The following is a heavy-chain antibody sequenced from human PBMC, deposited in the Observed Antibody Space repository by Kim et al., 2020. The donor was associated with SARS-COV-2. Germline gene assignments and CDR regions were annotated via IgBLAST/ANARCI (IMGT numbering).Heavy chain of an antibody. CDR1: GGSINSDTSY. D-gene: IGHD6-19*01. J-gene: IGHJ5*02. CDR2: IYFSGTT. V-gene: IGHV4-39*01. Sequence: SETLSLTCTVSGGSINSDTSYWGWIRQPPGKGLEWIGTIYFSGTTYYSTSLKSRVTVSVDTSKSQFSLKLNSVTAADTAVYYCAKSRSTSGHPNWFDPWGQGTLVTVSS. CDR3: AKSRSTSGHPNWFDP.